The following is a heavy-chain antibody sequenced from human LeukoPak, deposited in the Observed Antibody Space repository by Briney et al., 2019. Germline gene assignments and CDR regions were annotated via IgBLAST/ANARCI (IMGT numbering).Heavy chain of an antibody. D-gene: IGHD6-6*01. CDR3: ARDLSIAARGYYFDY. CDR2: ISSSSSYI. V-gene: IGHV3-21*01. J-gene: IGHJ4*02. Sequence: GGSLRLSCAASGFTFSSYSMNWVRQAPGKGLEWVSSISSSSSYIYYADSVKGRFTISRDNAKNSLYLQMNSLRAEDTAVYYCARDLSIAARGYYFDYWGQGTLVTVSS. CDR1: GFTFSSYS.